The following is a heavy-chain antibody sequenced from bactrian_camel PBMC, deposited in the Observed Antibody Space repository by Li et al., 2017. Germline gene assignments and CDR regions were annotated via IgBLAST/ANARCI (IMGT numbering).Heavy chain of an antibody. J-gene: IGHJ4*01. CDR2: WRSDDTA. CDR3: VRVDGGGWPGDY. D-gene: IGHD6*01. V-gene: IGHV3S53*01. CDR1: GSLPTASC. Sequence: HVQLVESGGGSVLPGGSLTLSCAVSGSLPTASCMGWFRQTPGKEHEAVAFWRSDDTATYANAVKGRFTISRDNAKATLYLQMNAVKPEDTAMYHCVRVDGGGWPGDYWGQGTQVTVS.